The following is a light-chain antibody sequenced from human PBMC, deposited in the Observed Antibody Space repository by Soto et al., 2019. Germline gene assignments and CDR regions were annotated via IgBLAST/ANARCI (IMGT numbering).Light chain of an antibody. CDR1: QTISSW. CDR3: QQYNSYPWT. Sequence: DIQMNQSPATLSVQEGDRVTITCRASQTISSWLAWYQQKPGKAPKLLIYDASSLESGVPSRFSGSGSGTEFTLTISSLQPDDFATYYCQQYNSYPWTFGQGTKVDIK. V-gene: IGKV1-5*01. J-gene: IGKJ1*01. CDR2: DAS.